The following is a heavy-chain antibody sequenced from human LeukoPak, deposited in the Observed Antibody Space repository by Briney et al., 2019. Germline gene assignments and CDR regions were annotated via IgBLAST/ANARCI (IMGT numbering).Heavy chain of an antibody. Sequence: SETPSLTCTVSGGSISSGSYYWSWIRQPAGKGLEWIGRIYTSGSTNYNPSLKSRVTISVDTSKNQFSLKLSSVTAADTAVYYCARAPSDSSGYSSYYYYMDVWGKGTTVTVSS. CDR2: IYTSGST. CDR1: GGSISSGSYY. CDR3: ARAPSDSSGYSSYYYYMDV. J-gene: IGHJ6*03. D-gene: IGHD3-22*01. V-gene: IGHV4-61*02.